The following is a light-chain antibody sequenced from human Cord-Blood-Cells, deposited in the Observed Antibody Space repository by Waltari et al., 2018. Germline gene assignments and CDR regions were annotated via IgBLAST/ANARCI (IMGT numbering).Light chain of an antibody. CDR3: QQYYSTPLT. J-gene: IGKJ4*01. CDR2: WAS. V-gene: IGKV4-1*01. Sequence: DIVMSQSLDSLAVSLGERATINCKSSQSVLYSSNNKNYLAWYQQKTGQPPKLLIYWASTRESRVPDRFSGSGSGTDFTLTISSLQAEDVAVYYCQQYYSTPLTFGGGTKVEIK. CDR1: QSVLYSSNNKNY.